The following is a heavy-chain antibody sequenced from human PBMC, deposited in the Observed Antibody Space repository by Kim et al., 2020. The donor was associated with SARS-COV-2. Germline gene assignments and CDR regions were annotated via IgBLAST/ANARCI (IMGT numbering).Heavy chain of an antibody. V-gene: IGHV4-34*01. CDR3: ARAGIAAAEGGRFDP. CDR2: INHSGST. CDR1: GGSFSGYY. J-gene: IGHJ5*02. Sequence: SETLSLTCAVYGGSFSGYYWSWIRQPPGKGLEWIGEINHSGSTNYNPSLKSRVTISVDTSKNQFSLKLSSVTAADTAVYYCARAGIAAAEGGRFDPWGQGTLVTVSS. D-gene: IGHD6-13*01.